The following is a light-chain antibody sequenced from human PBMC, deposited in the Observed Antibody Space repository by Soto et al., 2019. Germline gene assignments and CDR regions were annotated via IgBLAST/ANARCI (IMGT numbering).Light chain of an antibody. CDR2: VGTGGIVG. CDR3: GADHGSGSNIVVV. V-gene: IGLV9-49*01. Sequence: QSVLTQPPSASASLGASVTLTCTLSSGYSNYKVDWYQQRPGKGPRFVMRVGTGGIVGSKGDGIPDRFSVLGSGLNRYLTIKNNQEEDESEYCWGADHGSGSNIVVVFGGGTKLTVL. CDR1: SGYSNYK. J-gene: IGLJ2*01.